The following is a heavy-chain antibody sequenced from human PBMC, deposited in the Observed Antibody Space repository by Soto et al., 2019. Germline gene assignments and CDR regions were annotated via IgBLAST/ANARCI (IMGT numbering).Heavy chain of an antibody. V-gene: IGHV3-13*01. Sequence: EVQLVESGGGLVQPGGSLRLSCATSGFTFSWYDMHWVRQAAGNHLEWVSRVVTTGATKYLDSVKGGFTFSRENAKSSLFLQMDSLRAEDTAIYYFSRRSCSSGTCYPPDVWGTGTAVTVSP. CDR1: GFTFSWYD. J-gene: IGHJ6*04. CDR3: SRRSCSSGTCYPPDV. CDR2: VVTTGAT. D-gene: IGHD2-15*01.